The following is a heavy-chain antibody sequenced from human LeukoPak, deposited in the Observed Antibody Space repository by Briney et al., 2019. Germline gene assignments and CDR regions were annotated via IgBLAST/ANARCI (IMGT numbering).Heavy chain of an antibody. V-gene: IGHV4-31*03. J-gene: IGHJ4*02. CDR2: IYYSGST. CDR1: GGSISSGGYY. Sequence: PSETLSLTCTVSGGSISSGGYYWSWIRQHPGKGLEWIGYIYYSGSTYYNPSLKSRVTISVDTSKNQFSLKLSSVTAADTAVYYCARAAGYSSGWYGYYFDYWGQGTLVTVSS. CDR3: ARAAGYSSGWYGYYFDY. D-gene: IGHD6-19*01.